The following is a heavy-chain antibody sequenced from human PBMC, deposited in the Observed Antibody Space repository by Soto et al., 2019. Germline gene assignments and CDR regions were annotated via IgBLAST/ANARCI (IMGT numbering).Heavy chain of an antibody. CDR1: GFSLTTSGVG. CDR3: AHRVLRTVFGLVTTTAIYFDF. V-gene: IGHV2-5*02. Sequence: QITLNKSGPTVVRPTETLTLTCRFSGFSLTTSGVGVGWVRQSPGKAPEWLALIYWDDDKRYSESLKSRLTITKDNSKNQVVLTVANLDPTDTATYYCAHRVLRTVFGLVTTTAIYFDFWGQGTPVAVSS. J-gene: IGHJ4*02. CDR2: IYWDDDK. D-gene: IGHD3-3*01.